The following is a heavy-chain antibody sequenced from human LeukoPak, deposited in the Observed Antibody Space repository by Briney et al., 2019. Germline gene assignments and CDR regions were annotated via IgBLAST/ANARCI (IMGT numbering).Heavy chain of an antibody. CDR2: IYHSGST. Sequence: SETLSLTCTVSGYSISSGYYWGWIRQPPGKGLEWIGSIYHSGSTNYNPSLKSRVIISVDKSKNQFSLKLSSVTAADTAVYYCARLIRGATLFDYWGQGTLVTVSS. J-gene: IGHJ4*02. V-gene: IGHV4-38-2*02. CDR1: GYSISSGYY. D-gene: IGHD1-26*01. CDR3: ARLIRGATLFDY.